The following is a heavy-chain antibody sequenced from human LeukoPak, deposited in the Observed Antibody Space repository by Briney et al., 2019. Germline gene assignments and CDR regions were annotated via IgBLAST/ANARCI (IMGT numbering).Heavy chain of an antibody. CDR1: GYTFTSYG. D-gene: IGHD3-10*01. CDR3: ARAMVRGVIGY. V-gene: IGHV1-18*01. CDR2: ISAYNSNT. Sequence: GASVKVSCKASGYTFTSYGIGWVRQAPGQGLEWMGWISAYNSNTNYAQKLQGRVTMTTDTSTSTAYMELRSLRSDDTAVYYCARAMVRGVIGYWGQGTLVTVSS. J-gene: IGHJ4*02.